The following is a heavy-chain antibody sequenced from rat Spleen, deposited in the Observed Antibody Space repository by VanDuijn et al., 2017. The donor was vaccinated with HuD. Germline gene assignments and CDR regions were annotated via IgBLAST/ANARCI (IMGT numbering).Heavy chain of an antibody. CDR3: ARHTTDLYYFDY. CDR2: ITNTGGTP. Sequence: EVQLVESGGGLVQPGRSLKLSCSASGFTFSDYTMAWVRQAPGKGLEWVASITNTGGTPYYPDSVRGRFTISRDNAKGTLDLQMDSLRSEDTATYYCARHTTDLYYFDYWGQGVMVTVSS. D-gene: IGHD1-6*01. J-gene: IGHJ2*01. V-gene: IGHV5-7*01. CDR1: GFTFSDYT.